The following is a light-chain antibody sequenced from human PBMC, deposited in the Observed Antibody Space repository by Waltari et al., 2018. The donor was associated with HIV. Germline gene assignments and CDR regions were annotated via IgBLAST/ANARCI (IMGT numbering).Light chain of an antibody. Sequence: EIEMTQSPATLSASPGDRATLSCRASQNIGTNLAWYQQKPGQAPRLLIYGASTRATGIPARFSGSGAGTEFTLAISSLQAEDFAVYYCQQYDTWPPKTFGQGTKVEIK. CDR3: QQYDTWPPKT. CDR1: QNIGTN. V-gene: IGKV3-15*01. J-gene: IGKJ1*01. CDR2: GAS.